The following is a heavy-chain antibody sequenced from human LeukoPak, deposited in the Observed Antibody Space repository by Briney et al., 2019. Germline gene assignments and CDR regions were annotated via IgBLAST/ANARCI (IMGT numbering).Heavy chain of an antibody. V-gene: IGHV3-33*08. J-gene: IGHJ4*02. CDR3: ASQVDPVGYCSGEFCYSFDY. Sequence: GGSLRLSCAASGFTFSSYGMHWVRQAPGKGLEWVAVIWYDGSKKYYADSVKGRFTISRDNSKNTLYLQMNSLRAEDTAVYYCASQVDPVGYCSGEFCYSFDYWGQGTLVTVSS. CDR2: IWYDGSKK. D-gene: IGHD2-15*01. CDR1: GFTFSSYG.